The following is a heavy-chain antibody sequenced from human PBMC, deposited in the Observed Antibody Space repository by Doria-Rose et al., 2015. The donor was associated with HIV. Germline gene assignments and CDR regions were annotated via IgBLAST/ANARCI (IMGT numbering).Heavy chain of an antibody. CDR3: ARIKSSRWYHKYYFDF. D-gene: IGHD6-13*01. CDR1: GVSLSSPGMG. CDR2: IFSDDER. V-gene: IGHV2-26*01. J-gene: IGHJ4*02. Sequence: SGPVLVKPTETLTLTCTVSGVSLSSPGMGVSWIRQPPGKALEWLANIFSDDERSYQTSLKSRLTSHRGTSKSQVVLTMTDMDPVDTATYYCARIKSSRWYHKYYFDFWGQGTLVIVS.